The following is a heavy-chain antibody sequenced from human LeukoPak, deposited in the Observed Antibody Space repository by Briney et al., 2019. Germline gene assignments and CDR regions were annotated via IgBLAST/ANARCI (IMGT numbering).Heavy chain of an antibody. Sequence: SETLSLTCTVSGGSISSANYYWGWIRQPPGKGLEWIGSIDYGGSTYYDPSLKSRVTISVDTSENQFSLKLSSVTAADTTVYYCARAPGYYDGSGSSGNYFDYWGQGTLVTVSS. CDR2: IDYGGST. V-gene: IGHV4-39*01. D-gene: IGHD3-10*01. J-gene: IGHJ4*02. CDR1: GGSISSANYY. CDR3: ARAPGYYDGSGSSGNYFDY.